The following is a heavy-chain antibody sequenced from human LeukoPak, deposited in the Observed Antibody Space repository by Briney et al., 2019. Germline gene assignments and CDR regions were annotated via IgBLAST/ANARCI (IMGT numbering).Heavy chain of an antibody. CDR3: ARDMNYGDDTSGY. CDR2: ISSSSSYI. J-gene: IGHJ4*02. D-gene: IGHD4-17*01. Sequence: GGSLRLSCAASGFTFSSYSMNWVRQAPGKGLEWVSSISSSSSYIYYADSVKGRFTISRDNAKNSLYLQMNSLRAEDTAVYYCARDMNYGDDTSGYWGQGTLVTVSS. V-gene: IGHV3-21*01. CDR1: GFTFSSYS.